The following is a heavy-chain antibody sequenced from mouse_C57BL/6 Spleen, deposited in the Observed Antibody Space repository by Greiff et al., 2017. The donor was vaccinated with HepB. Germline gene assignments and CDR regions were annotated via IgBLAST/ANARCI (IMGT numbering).Heavy chain of an antibody. CDR3: TRHCGSSYDWYFDV. CDR2: IRNKANNHAT. J-gene: IGHJ1*03. V-gene: IGHV6-6*01. Sequence: EVKLMESGGGLVQPGGSMKLSCAASGFTFSDAWMDWVRQSPEKGLEWVAEIRNKANNHATYYAESVKGRFTISRADSKSSVYLQMNILIAEDTGIYYGTRHCGSSYDWYFDVWGTGTTVTVSS. CDR1: GFTFSDAW. D-gene: IGHD1-1*01.